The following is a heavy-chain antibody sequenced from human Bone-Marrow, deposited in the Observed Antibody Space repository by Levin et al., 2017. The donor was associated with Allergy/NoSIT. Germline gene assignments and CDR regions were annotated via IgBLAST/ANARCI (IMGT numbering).Heavy chain of an antibody. Sequence: PGESLKISCKGSGYSFTSYWIGWVRQMPGKGLEWMGIIYPGDSDTRYSPSFQGQVTISADKSISTAYLQWSSLKASDTAMYYCARLTEYDSSGYPDRSYFDYWGQGTLVTVSS. V-gene: IGHV5-51*01. D-gene: IGHD3-22*01. CDR3: ARLTEYDSSGYPDRSYFDY. CDR1: GYSFTSYW. J-gene: IGHJ4*02. CDR2: IYPGDSDT.